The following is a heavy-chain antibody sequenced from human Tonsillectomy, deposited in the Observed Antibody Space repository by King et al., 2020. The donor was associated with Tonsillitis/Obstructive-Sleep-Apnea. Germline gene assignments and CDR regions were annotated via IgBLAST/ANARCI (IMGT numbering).Heavy chain of an antibody. V-gene: IGHV5-51*01. J-gene: IGHJ3*02. CDR2: IYPADSDT. CDR1: GYSFTNYW. CDR3: ARQIHDYGGNSDHDAFNI. Sequence: VQLVRSGAEVKKPGESLKISCKGSGYSFTNYWIGWVRQMPGRGLEWIGLIYPADSDTRYIPSFQGQVTISADKSISTAYLQWRSLKASDTAIYYCARQIHDYGGNSDHDAFNIWGQGTMVTVSS. D-gene: IGHD4-23*01.